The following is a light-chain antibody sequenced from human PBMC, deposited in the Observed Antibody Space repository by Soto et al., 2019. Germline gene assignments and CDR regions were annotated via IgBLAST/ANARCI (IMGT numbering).Light chain of an antibody. CDR2: DAS. J-gene: IGKJ5*01. V-gene: IGKV3-11*01. CDR3: QQRSDWPPIT. Sequence: EIVFTESPYTLSFSPFDRATLSCRASQSISSYLAWYQQKPGQSPRLLIYDASNRATGIPARFSGSGSGTDFTLTISSLEPEDFAVYYCQQRSDWPPITFGQGTRLEIK. CDR1: QSISSY.